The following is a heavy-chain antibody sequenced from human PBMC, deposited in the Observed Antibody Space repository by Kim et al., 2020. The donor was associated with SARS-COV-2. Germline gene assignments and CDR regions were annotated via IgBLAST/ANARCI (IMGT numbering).Heavy chain of an antibody. CDR3: ARKRPVAGRNYYYYMDV. CDR2: IYYSGST. CDR1: GGSISSYY. Sequence: SETLSLTCTVSGGSISSYYWSWIRQPPGKGLEWIGYIYYSGSTNYNPSLKSRVTISVDTSKNQFSLKLSSVTAADTAVYYCARKRPVAGRNYYYYMDVWGKGTTVTVSS. D-gene: IGHD6-19*01. J-gene: IGHJ6*03. V-gene: IGHV4-59*01.